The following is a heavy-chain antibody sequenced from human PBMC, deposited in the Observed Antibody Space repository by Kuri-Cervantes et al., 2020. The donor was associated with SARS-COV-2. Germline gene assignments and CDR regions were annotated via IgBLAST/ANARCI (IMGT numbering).Heavy chain of an antibody. CDR2: NCYSGST. V-gene: IGHV4-59*08. CDR3: ARHSWYSSSSYDY. CDR1: GGPISSYY. Sequence: GSLRLPCTASGGPISSYYWSWIRQPPGKGLEWIGYNCYSGSTNYNPSLKSRVTISVDTSKNQFSLKLSSVTAADTAVYYCARHSWYSSSSYDYWGQGTLVTVSS. J-gene: IGHJ4*02. D-gene: IGHD6-6*01.